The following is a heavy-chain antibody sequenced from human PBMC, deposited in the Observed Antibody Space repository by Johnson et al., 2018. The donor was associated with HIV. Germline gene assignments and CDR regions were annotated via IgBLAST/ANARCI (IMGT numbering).Heavy chain of an antibody. J-gene: IGHJ3*02. Sequence: QVQLVESGGGVVQPGGSLRLSCAASGFTFSTYCMHWVRQAPGKGLEWVAFLRYDVSHKYYTDSVKGQFTISRDNSKTTLLLQMNSRRAEDTAVYYCAKDKGVWGFDAFDIWGQGTMVTVSS. D-gene: IGHD3-16*01. CDR1: GFTFSTYC. CDR3: AKDKGVWGFDAFDI. V-gene: IGHV3-30*02. CDR2: LRYDVSHK.